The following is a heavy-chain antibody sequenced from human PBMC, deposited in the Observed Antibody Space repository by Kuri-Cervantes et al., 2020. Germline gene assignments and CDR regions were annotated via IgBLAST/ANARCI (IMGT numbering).Heavy chain of an antibody. J-gene: IGHJ3*02. CDR3: ARPSYCSSTSCLPGAFDI. V-gene: IGHV1-69*13. CDR1: GGTFSSYA. D-gene: IGHD2-2*01. CDR2: IILIFGTA. Sequence: SVKVSCKASGGTFSSYAISWVRQAPGQGLEWMGGIILIFGTANYAQKFQGRVTITADESTSTAYMELSSLRSEDTAVYYCARPSYCSSTSCLPGAFDIWGQGTMVTVSS.